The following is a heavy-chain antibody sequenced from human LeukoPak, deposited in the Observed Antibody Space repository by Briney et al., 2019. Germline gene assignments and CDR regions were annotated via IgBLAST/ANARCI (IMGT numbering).Heavy chain of an antibody. V-gene: IGHV3-15*01. CDR2: IKSKTDGGTT. Sequence: PGGSLRLSCAASGFTFSNAWMSWVRQAPGKGLGWVGRIKSKTDGGTTDYAAPVKGRFTISRDDSKNTLYLQMNSLKTEDTAVYYCTTDYSNSPNFDYWGQGTLVTVSS. J-gene: IGHJ4*02. D-gene: IGHD4-11*01. CDR1: GFTFSNAW. CDR3: TTDYSNSPNFDY.